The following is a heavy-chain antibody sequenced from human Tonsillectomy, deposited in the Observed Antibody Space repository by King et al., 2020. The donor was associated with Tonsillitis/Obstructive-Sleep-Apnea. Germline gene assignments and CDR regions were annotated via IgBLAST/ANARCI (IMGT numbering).Heavy chain of an antibody. CDR2: INHSGST. Sequence: VQLQQWGAGLLKPSETLSLTCGVYGGSFSGYYWSWIRQPPGKGLEWIGEINHSGSTDYNSSLKSRVNISRDTSKNQFSLRLTSVTAADTAVYYCGTNAGDYYYYMDVWGKGTTVTVSS. V-gene: IGHV4-34*01. CDR1: GGSFSGYY. J-gene: IGHJ6*03. D-gene: IGHD2-2*01. CDR3: GTNAGDYYYYMDV.